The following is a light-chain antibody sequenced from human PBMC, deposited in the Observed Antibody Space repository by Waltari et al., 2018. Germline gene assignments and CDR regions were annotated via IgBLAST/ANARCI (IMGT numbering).Light chain of an antibody. Sequence: QSALTQPAPVSGSPGQSLTLSCTGTSSEFGVYTYFSWYQHHPGKAPKLRLYNGSNRPSGVSNRFSGSKSGNTASLTISGLQAEDEADYFCCSYTSSRTWVFGGGTKVTVL. V-gene: IGLV2-14*03. CDR1: SSEFGVYTY. CDR2: NGS. J-gene: IGLJ3*02. CDR3: CSYTSSRTWV.